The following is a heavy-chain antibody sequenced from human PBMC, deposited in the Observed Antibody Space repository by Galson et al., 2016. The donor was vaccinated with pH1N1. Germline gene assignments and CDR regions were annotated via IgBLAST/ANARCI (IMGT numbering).Heavy chain of an antibody. CDR1: GDSVSSNSAA. CDR2: TYYRSKWSN. Sequence: CAISGDSVSSNSAAWNWIRQSPSRGLEWLGRTYYRSKWSNDYAVSVKSRITINPDTSKNQSSLKLNSVTPEDTAVYYCARGASTAPWFDPWGQGTLVTVSS. CDR3: ARGASTAPWFDP. V-gene: IGHV6-1*01. J-gene: IGHJ5*02. D-gene: IGHD5/OR15-5a*01.